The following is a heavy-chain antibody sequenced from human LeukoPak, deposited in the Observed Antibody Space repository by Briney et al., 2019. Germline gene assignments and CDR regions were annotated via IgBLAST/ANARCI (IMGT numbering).Heavy chain of an antibody. CDR1: GYTFTAYY. CDR3: ARGQTGEFDY. D-gene: IGHD7-27*01. Sequence: ASVKVSCKASGYTFTAYYLHWVRQAPGQGLEWMGWINSNSGGTNYPQKFQGRVTMTRDTSISTAYMELSSLRSDDTAMYYCARGQTGEFDYWGQGNLVTVSS. CDR2: INSNSGGT. J-gene: IGHJ4*02. V-gene: IGHV1-2*02.